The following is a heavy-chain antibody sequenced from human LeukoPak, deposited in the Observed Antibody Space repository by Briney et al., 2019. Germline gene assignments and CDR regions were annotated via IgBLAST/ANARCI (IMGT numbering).Heavy chain of an antibody. V-gene: IGHV4-34*01. J-gene: IGHJ5*02. CDR2: INHSGST. CDR1: GGSFSGYY. D-gene: IGHD3-16*02. Sequence: SETLSLTCAVYGGSFSGYYWSWIRQPPGKGLEWIGEINHSGSTNYNPSLKSRVTISVDTSKNQFSLKLSSVTAAATAVYYCARANYVWGSYRSRGRNWFDPWGQGTLVTVSS. CDR3: ARANYVWGSYRSRGRNWFDP.